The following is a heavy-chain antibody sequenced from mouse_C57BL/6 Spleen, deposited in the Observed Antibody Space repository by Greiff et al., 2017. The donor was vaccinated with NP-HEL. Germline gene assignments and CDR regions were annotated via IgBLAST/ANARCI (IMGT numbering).Heavy chain of an antibody. J-gene: IGHJ3*01. CDR1: GYTFTSYW. CDR2: IDPSDSYT. D-gene: IGHD2-3*01. Sequence: VQLQQPGAELVMPGASVKLSCKASGYTFTSYWMHWVKQRPGQGLEWIGVIDPSDSYTNYNQKFKGKSTLTVDTSSSTAYMQLSSLTSEDSAVYYCARSDGYYEFGGWGKGTLVT. V-gene: IGHV1-69*01. CDR3: ARSDGYYEFGG.